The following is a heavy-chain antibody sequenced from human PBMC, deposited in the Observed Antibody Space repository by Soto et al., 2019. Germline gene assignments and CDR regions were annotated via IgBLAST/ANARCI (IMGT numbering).Heavy chain of an antibody. V-gene: IGHV3-23*01. CDR3: AKRGDYYYYGMNV. Sequence: EVQLLESGGGLVQPGGSLRLSCAASGFTFSSYTLSWVRQAPGKGLEWVSAIRASGSDTFYADSVKGRFTISRDNSKNTLYLQMNSLRAEDTAIYYCAKRGDYYYYGMNVGGQGTTVTVSS. CDR2: IRASGSDT. D-gene: IGHD3-16*01. J-gene: IGHJ6*02. CDR1: GFTFSSYT.